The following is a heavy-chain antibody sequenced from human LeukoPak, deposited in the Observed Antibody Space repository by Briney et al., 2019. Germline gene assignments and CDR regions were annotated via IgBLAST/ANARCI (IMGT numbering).Heavy chain of an antibody. J-gene: IGHJ4*02. D-gene: IGHD1-1*01. Sequence: ALVDPSGKTLEHLYSTYVINCVRQAAGHGREGRGWIQPRIGGTKYAPKFQGRVNMTRDTSISTAYMELSRLRSDDTAVYYCARDFGGTTPFGIYFDYWGQGTLVTVSS. V-gene: IGHV1-2*02. CDR1: EHLYSTYV. CDR2: IQPRIGGT. CDR3: ARDFGGTTPFGIYFDY.